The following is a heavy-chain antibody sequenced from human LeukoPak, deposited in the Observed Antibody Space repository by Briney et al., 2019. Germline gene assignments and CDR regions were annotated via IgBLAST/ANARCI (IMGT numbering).Heavy chain of an antibody. CDR3: AKYTAKAFDI. Sequence: DGSNKYYADSVKGRFTISRDNSKNTLYLQMNSLRAEDTAVYYCAKYTAKAFDIWGQGTMVTVSS. CDR2: DGSNK. D-gene: IGHD5-18*01. V-gene: IGHV3-33*06. J-gene: IGHJ3*02.